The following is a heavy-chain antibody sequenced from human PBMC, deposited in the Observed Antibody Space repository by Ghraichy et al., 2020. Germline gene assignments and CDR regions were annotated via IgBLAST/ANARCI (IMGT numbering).Heavy chain of an antibody. CDR2: ISGSGGHT. J-gene: IGHJ6*02. CDR3: ASADLIRYYYYGVDV. Sequence: SCAASGFTFSSYAMSWVRQAPGKGLEWVSGISGSGGHTYYADSVKGRFTISRDNSKNTLYLQMNSLRAEDTAVYYCASADLIRYYYYGVDVWGQGTTVTVSS. D-gene: IGHD2-8*01. V-gene: IGHV3-23*01. CDR1: GFTFSSYA.